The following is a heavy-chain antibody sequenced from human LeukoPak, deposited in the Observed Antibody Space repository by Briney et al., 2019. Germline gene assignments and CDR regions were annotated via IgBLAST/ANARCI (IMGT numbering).Heavy chain of an antibody. D-gene: IGHD1-26*01. CDR3: ARDRGGATSFDY. J-gene: IGHJ4*02. V-gene: IGHV4-38-2*02. Sequence: PSETLSLTCTVSGYSISSGYYWGWIRQPPGKGLEWIGSGSTYYNPSLKSRVTISVDTSKNQFSLKLSSVTAADTAMYYCARDRGGATSFDYWGQGTLVTVSS. CDR2: GST. CDR1: GYSISSGYY.